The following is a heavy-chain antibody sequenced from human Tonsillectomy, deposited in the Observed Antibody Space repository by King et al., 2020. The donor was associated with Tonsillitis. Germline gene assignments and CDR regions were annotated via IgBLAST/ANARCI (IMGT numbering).Heavy chain of an antibody. J-gene: IGHJ6*02. D-gene: IGHD4-17*01. CDR1: GFPFRSYG. CDR2: ITDDGNKK. Sequence: VQLVESGGGVVQPGRSLRLSCAASGFPFRSYGMHWVRQAPGKGLEWVILITDDGNKKYYADSVMGRFTISRDNAKNTLYLQMNSLTAEDTAVYYCAKSTGYGDYDYAMDVWGQGTTVTVSS. V-gene: IGHV3-30*18. CDR3: AKSTGYGDYDYAMDV.